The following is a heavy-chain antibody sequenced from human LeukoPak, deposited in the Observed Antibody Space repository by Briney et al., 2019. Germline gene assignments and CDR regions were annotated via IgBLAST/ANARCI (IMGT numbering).Heavy chain of an antibody. D-gene: IGHD2-21*02. Sequence: ASVKVSCKASGYTFTGYYMHWVRQAPGQGLEWMGRINPNSGGTNYAQKFQGRVTVTRDTSISTAYMELSRLRSDDTALYYCARGMVTHSPPMYNDYWGQGTLVTVSS. CDR3: ARGMVTHSPPMYNDY. J-gene: IGHJ4*02. CDR2: INPNSGGT. V-gene: IGHV1-2*06. CDR1: GYTFTGYY.